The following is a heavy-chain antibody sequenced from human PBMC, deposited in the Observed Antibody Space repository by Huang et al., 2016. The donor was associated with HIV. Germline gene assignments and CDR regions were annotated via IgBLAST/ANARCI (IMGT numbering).Heavy chain of an antibody. J-gene: IGHJ4*02. CDR2: IKQDGSEK. D-gene: IGHD3-10*01. V-gene: IGHV3-7*01. Sequence: EVQLVESGGGLVQPGGSLRLSCTASGFTFSSYWMSWVRQAPGKGVEWVANIKQDGSEKYYVDSVKGRFSISRDNAKNSLYLQMNSLRAEDTAVYYCARRLRYYYGSGRTSGYFDYWGQGTLVTVSS. CDR1: GFTFSSYW. CDR3: ARRLRYYYGSGRTSGYFDY.